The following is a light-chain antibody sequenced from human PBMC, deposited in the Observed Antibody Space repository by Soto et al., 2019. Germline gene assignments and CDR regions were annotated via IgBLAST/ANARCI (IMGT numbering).Light chain of an antibody. J-gene: IGKJ1*01. Sequence: EIVLTQFPGTLSLSPGERATLSCRASQIVRNSSLAWYQQKPGQAPRLLIYGASSRATGIPDRFSGSGSGTDFTLTISRLQPEDFAVYHCQQYGSSWTFGQGTKVDIK. CDR2: GAS. CDR1: QIVRNSS. CDR3: QQYGSSWT. V-gene: IGKV3-20*01.